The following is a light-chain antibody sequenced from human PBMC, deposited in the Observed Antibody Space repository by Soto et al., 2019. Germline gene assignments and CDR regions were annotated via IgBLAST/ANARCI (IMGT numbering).Light chain of an antibody. CDR1: SSDVGCYNL. CDR3: CSYAGRSTWV. CDR2: DGS. V-gene: IGLV2-23*01. J-gene: IGLJ3*02. Sequence: QSALTQPASVSGSPGQSITISCTGTSSDVGCYNLVSWYQQHPGNAPNLMIYDGSQPSSGVANRFSGNKSGNTASLTICGRQAEDEADYYCCSYAGRSTWVFGGGTKVTVL.